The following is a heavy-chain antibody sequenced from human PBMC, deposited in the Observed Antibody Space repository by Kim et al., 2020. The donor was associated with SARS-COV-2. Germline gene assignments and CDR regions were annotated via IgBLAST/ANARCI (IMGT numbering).Heavy chain of an antibody. CDR3: ATRSVGTTAFVYY. V-gene: IGHV3-15*01. CDR2: IKSNTDGGTS. Sequence: GGSLRLSCAASGFTFSNAWMSWVRQAPGKGLEWVGRIKSNTDGGTSDYAAPEKGRFTISRDDSKNTLSLQMSSLKTEDTAVYYCATRSVGTTAFVYYWGQGTLVTVSS. CDR1: GFTFSNAW. D-gene: IGHD1-1*01. J-gene: IGHJ4*02.